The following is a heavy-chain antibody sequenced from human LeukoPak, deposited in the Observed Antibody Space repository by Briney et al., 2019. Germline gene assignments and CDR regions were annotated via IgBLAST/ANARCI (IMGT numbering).Heavy chain of an antibody. J-gene: IGHJ3*02. V-gene: IGHV4-34*01. Sequence: KTSETLPLTCAVSGGSFNKYYWTWIRQPPGKGLEWIGEINHSGGTNYNPSLKSRVTISLDTSKNQISVKLTSVTAADTAVYFCARPGYCSASTCSGPFDIWSQGSMVTVSS. CDR2: INHSGGT. CDR3: ARPGYCSASTCSGPFDI. D-gene: IGHD2-2*01. CDR1: GGSFNKYY.